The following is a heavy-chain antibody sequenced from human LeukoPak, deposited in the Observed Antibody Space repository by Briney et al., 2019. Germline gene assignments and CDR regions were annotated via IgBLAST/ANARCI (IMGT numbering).Heavy chain of an antibody. V-gene: IGHV4-59*08. D-gene: IGHD2-15*01. CDR2: MYNSGST. Sequence: PSETLSPTCTVSGDSISSYYWSWIRQPPGKGLEWIGYMYNSGSTKYNPSLKSRVTISADTSKNQFSLKLSSVTAADTAVYYCARFGSGSAFDIWGQGTMVTVSS. CDR3: ARFGSGSAFDI. J-gene: IGHJ3*02. CDR1: GDSISSYY.